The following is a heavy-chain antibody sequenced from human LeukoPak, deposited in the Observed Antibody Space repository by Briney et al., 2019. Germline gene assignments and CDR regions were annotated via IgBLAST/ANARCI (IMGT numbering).Heavy chain of an antibody. CDR3: AKDFARYSGSYDDY. D-gene: IGHD1-26*01. J-gene: IGHJ4*02. Sequence: GGSLRLSCAASGFTFSSYWMSWVRQAPGKGLEWVANIKQDGSEKYYVDSVKGRFTISRDNSKNTLYLQMNSLRAEDTAVYYCAKDFARYSGSYDDYWGQGTLVTVSS. V-gene: IGHV3-7*03. CDR2: IKQDGSEK. CDR1: GFTFSSYW.